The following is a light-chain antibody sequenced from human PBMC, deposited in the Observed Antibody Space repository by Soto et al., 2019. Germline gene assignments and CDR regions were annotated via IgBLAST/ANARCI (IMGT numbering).Light chain of an antibody. CDR1: QTVSSTY. V-gene: IGKV3-20*01. CDR3: QLYCSSPLYS. CDR2: GTS. J-gene: IGKJ2*01. Sequence: EIVLTQSPGTLSLSPGERATLSCRTSQTVSSTYLAWYQQKRGQAPRILIYGTSNRATSIPDRFSGSGSGTDFTLTISRLEPEDFAVYHCQLYCSSPLYSFAQGTELEIK.